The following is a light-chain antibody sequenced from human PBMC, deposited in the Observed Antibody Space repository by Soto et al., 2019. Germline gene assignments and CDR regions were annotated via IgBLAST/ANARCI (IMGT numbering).Light chain of an antibody. J-gene: IGKJ1*01. CDR3: QQHESYPWT. V-gene: IGKV1-5*03. Sequence: DIQMTQSPSTLSASVGDRVTITCRASQSIGGSLAWYQQKPGKAPNFLIYKASSLQSGVPSRFSGSVSGTEFTLTISSLQPDDFAIYYCQQHESYPWTFGQGTNVEIK. CDR2: KAS. CDR1: QSIGGS.